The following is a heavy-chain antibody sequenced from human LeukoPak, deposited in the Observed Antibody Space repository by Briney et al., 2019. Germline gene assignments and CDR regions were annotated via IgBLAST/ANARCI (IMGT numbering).Heavy chain of an antibody. J-gene: IGHJ4*02. CDR1: GFTFSDYY. CDR2: ISSSSNYT. V-gene: IGHV3-11*06. Sequence: GGSLRLSCAASGFTFSDYYMSWIRQAPGKGLEWVSYISSSSNYTNYADSVKGRFTISRDNAKNSLYLQMNSLRAEDTAVYYCARESIAVAGTDYWGQGTLVTVSS. CDR3: ARESIAVAGTDY. D-gene: IGHD6-19*01.